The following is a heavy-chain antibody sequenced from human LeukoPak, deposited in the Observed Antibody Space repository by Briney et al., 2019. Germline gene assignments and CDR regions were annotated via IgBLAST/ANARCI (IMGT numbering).Heavy chain of an antibody. J-gene: IGHJ4*02. CDR2: IYYSGST. Sequence: SQTLSLTCTVSGGSISSGDYYWSWIHQPPGKGLEWIGYIYYSGSTYYNPSLKSRVTISVDTSKNQFSLKLSSVTAADTAVYYCARHGNSYYFDYWGLGTLVTVSS. CDR1: GGSISSGDYY. D-gene: IGHD1-1*01. V-gene: IGHV4-30-4*01. CDR3: ARHGNSYYFDY.